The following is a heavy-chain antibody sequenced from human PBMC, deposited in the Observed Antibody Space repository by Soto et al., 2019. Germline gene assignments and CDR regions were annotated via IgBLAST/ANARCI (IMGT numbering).Heavy chain of an antibody. V-gene: IGHV3-74*01. CDR3: ARASRYFDWDPKARGALDI. CDR1: GFTFSSYW. D-gene: IGHD3-9*01. Sequence: EVQLLESGGGLVQPGGSLRLSCAASGFTFSSYWMHWVRQAPGKGLVWVSRINEDGSSTSYADSVKGRFTISRDNAKNTMYLQMNSLRAEDTAVYYCARASRYFDWDPKARGALDIWGQGTMVTVSS. CDR2: INEDGSST. J-gene: IGHJ3*02.